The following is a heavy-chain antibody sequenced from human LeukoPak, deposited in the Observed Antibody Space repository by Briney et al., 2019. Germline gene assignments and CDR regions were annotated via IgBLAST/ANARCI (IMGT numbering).Heavy chain of an antibody. CDR2: IIPIFGTA. Sequence: ASVKVSCKASGYTFTGYYMHWVRQAPGQGLEWMGRIIPIFGTANYAQKFQGRVTITTDESTSTAYMELSSLRSEDTAVYYCARDLFGDSSGLDYWGQGTLVTVSS. CDR3: ARDLFGDSSGLDY. CDR1: GYTFTGYY. V-gene: IGHV1-69*05. J-gene: IGHJ4*02. D-gene: IGHD3-22*01.